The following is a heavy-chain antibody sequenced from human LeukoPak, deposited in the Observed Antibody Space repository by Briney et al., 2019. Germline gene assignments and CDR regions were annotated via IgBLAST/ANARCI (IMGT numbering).Heavy chain of an antibody. V-gene: IGHV1-2*04. CDR3: ARGPRGYSYGLLIAYDY. CDR1: GYTFTGYY. Sequence: ASVKVSCKASGYTFTGYYMHWVRQAPGQGLEWMGWINPNSGGTNYAQKFQGWVTMTRDTSISTAYMELSRLRSDDTAVYYCARGPRGYSYGLLIAYDYWGQGTLVTVSS. CDR2: INPNSGGT. D-gene: IGHD5-18*01. J-gene: IGHJ4*02.